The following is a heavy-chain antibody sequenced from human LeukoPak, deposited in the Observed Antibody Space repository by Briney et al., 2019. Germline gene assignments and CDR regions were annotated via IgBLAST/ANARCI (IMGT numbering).Heavy chain of an antibody. CDR1: GFTFSSYT. CDR2: ISSSSTYI. D-gene: IGHD5-24*01. Sequence: GGSLRLSCAASGFTFSSYTMNWVRQAPGKGLEWVSSISSSSTYIYHAESVKGRFTISRDNAKNSLYLQMNSLRAEDTAVYYCARETEMANLDYWGQGTLVTVSS. V-gene: IGHV3-21*06. CDR3: ARETEMANLDY. J-gene: IGHJ4*02.